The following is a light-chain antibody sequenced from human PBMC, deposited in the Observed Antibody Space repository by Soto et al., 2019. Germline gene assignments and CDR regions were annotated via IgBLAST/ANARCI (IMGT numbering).Light chain of an antibody. CDR3: QQRSNWPPAWT. Sequence: EIVLTQSPATLSLSRGERATLSCRASQSVSSYLAWYQQKPGQAPRLLIYDASNRATGIPARFSGSGSGTDFTLTISSLEPEDFAVYYCQQRSNWPPAWTFGQGTKVDIK. CDR2: DAS. CDR1: QSVSSY. V-gene: IGKV3-11*01. J-gene: IGKJ1*01.